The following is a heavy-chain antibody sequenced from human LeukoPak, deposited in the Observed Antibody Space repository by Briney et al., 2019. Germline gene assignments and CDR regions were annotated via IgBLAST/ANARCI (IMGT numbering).Heavy chain of an antibody. CDR3: ARAPPGYSSSWLYFQH. Sequence: SETLSLTCTVSGGSISSYYWSWIRKPAGKGLEWIGRIYTSGSTNYNPSLKSRVTMSVDTSKNQFSLNLSSVTAADTAVYYCARAPPGYSSSWLYFQHWGQGTLVTVSS. D-gene: IGHD6-13*01. CDR1: GGSISSYY. V-gene: IGHV4-4*07. CDR2: IYTSGST. J-gene: IGHJ1*01.